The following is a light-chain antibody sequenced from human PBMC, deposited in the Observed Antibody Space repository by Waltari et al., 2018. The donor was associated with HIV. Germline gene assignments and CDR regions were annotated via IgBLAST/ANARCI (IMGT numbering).Light chain of an antibody. CDR2: DNS. CDR1: SSNIGAGYD. CDR3: QSYDSTGV. V-gene: IGLV1-40*01. J-gene: IGLJ3*02. Sequence: QSVLTQPPSVSGAPGQRVTIPCTGSSSNIGAGYDVHWYQQLPGTAPKLLNYDNSNRPSGVPDRFSGSKSGTSASLAITGLQAEDEADYYCQSYDSTGVFGGGTKLTVL.